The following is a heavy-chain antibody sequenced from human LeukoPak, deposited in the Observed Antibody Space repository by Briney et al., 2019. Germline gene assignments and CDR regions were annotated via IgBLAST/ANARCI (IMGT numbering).Heavy chain of an antibody. D-gene: IGHD3-22*01. CDR1: GGSLSGYY. Sequence: SETLSLTCAVYGGSLSGYYWSWIRQPPGKGLEWIGEINHSGSTNYNPSLKSRVTISVDTSKNQFSLKLSSVTAADTAVYYCARGALQYYYDSSGYYVKFDYWGQGTLVTVSS. J-gene: IGHJ4*02. CDR3: ARGALQYYYDSSGYYVKFDY. V-gene: IGHV4-34*01. CDR2: INHSGST.